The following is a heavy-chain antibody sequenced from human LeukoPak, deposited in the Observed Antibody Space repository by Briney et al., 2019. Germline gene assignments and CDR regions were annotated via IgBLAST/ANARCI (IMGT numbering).Heavy chain of an antibody. CDR1: GDSISSYY. Sequence: SETLSLTCTVSGDSISSYYWSWIRQAAGKGLGWIGRFYTSGNTNYNPSLKSRVTMSVDTSNNQFSLTLNSVTAADTAVYYCARDPTTMTTFFDSWGQGILVTVSS. V-gene: IGHV4-4*07. J-gene: IGHJ4*02. CDR2: FYTSGNT. D-gene: IGHD4-17*01. CDR3: ARDPTTMTTFFDS.